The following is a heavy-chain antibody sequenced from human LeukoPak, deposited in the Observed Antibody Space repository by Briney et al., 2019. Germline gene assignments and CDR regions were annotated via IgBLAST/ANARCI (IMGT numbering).Heavy chain of an antibody. J-gene: IGHJ4*02. Sequence: SETLSLTCAVYGGSFSGYYWSWIRQPPGKGLEWIGEINHSGSTNYNPSLKSRVTLSVDTSKNQFSLRLSSVTAADTAIYFCARVYYHGSGSNFFDYWGQGNLVTVSS. D-gene: IGHD3-10*01. V-gene: IGHV4-34*01. CDR2: INHSGST. CDR1: GGSFSGYY. CDR3: ARVYYHGSGSNFFDY.